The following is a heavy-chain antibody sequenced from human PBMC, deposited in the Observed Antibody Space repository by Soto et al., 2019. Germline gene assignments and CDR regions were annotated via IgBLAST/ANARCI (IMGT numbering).Heavy chain of an antibody. Sequence: GASVKVSCKASGYTFTSYGISWVRQAPGQGLEWMGWISAYNGNTNYAQKLQGRVTMTTDTSTSTAYMELRSLRSDDTAVYYCARARVGANTFHYYYGMDVWGQGTTVTVSS. CDR2: ISAYNGNT. V-gene: IGHV1-18*04. CDR1: GYTFTSYG. CDR3: ARARVGANTFHYYYGMDV. J-gene: IGHJ6*02. D-gene: IGHD1-26*01.